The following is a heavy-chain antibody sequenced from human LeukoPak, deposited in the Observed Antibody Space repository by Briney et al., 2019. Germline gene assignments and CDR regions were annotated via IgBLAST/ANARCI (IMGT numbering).Heavy chain of an antibody. J-gene: IGHJ4*02. CDR3: AKDREVVVAGYYFDY. D-gene: IGHD2-15*01. Sequence: GRSLRLSCAASGFTFSSYAMHWVRQAPGKGLEWVAVISYDGSNKYYADSVKGRFTISRDNSKNTLYLQMNSLRAEDTAVYYCAKDREVVVAGYYFDYWGQGTLVTVSS. V-gene: IGHV3-30-3*01. CDR2: ISYDGSNK. CDR1: GFTFSSYA.